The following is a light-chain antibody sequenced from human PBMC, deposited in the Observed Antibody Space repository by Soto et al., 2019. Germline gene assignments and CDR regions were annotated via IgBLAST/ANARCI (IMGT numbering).Light chain of an antibody. CDR1: QSISTY. Sequence: EIVLTQSPVTLSLSPGERATLSCRASQSISTYLAWYQQQPGQAPRLLIYDASERATGIPARFSGSGSGTDFTLTISSLEPEDFAVYYCQQRSHWPPFTFGPGTRVDIK. J-gene: IGKJ3*01. CDR3: QQRSHWPPFT. CDR2: DAS. V-gene: IGKV3-11*01.